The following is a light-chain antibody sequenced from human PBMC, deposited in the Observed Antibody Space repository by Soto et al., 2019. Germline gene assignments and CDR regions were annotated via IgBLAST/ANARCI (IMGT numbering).Light chain of an antibody. J-gene: IGLJ2*01. CDR2: DNN. Sequence: QSVLTQPPSVSAAPGQKVSISCSGSSSNIGINYVSWYQHLPGTAPRLLIYDNNTRPSGIPDRFSGSKSGTSATLGITGLQTGDEADYYCGTWDSSLGGVIFGGGTKLTVL. CDR3: GTWDSSLGGVI. CDR1: SSNIGINY. V-gene: IGLV1-51*01.